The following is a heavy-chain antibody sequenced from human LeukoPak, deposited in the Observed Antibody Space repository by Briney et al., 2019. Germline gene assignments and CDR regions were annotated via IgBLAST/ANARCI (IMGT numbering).Heavy chain of an antibody. Sequence: ASVKVSCKASGYTFTSYGISWVRQAPGQGLEWMGWISGNNGNTNYAQHLQGRVTMTTDTSTSTAYMELRSLRSDDTAVYYGARDVFSTYYYDSSGLGDAFEIWGRGTMVTVSS. CDR3: ARDVFSTYYYDSSGLGDAFEI. CDR1: GYTFTSYG. CDR2: ISGNNGNT. V-gene: IGHV1-18*01. D-gene: IGHD3-22*01. J-gene: IGHJ3*02.